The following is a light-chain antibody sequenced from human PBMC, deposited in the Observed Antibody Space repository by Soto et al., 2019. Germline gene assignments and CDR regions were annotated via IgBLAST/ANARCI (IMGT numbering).Light chain of an antibody. V-gene: IGLV1-51*01. CDR3: GAWDNSLTVVV. CDR2: DTD. J-gene: IGLJ2*01. Sequence: QSVLTQPPSVSAAPGQKVTISCSGSSSNIGRNSVSWYQHLPGTAPKLLIYDTDKRPSGIPDRFSGSKSGTSATLGITGLQTGDEAAYYCGAWDNSLTVVVFGGGTKVTVL. CDR1: SSNIGRNS.